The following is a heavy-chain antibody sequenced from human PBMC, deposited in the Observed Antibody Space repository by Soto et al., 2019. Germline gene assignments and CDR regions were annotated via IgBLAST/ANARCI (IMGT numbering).Heavy chain of an antibody. J-gene: IGHJ4*02. Sequence: PSETLSLTCTVSGGSISSGGYYWSWIRQHPGKGLEWIGYIYYSGSTYYNPSLKSRVTISVDTSKNQFSLKLSSVTAADTAVYYCARYLNPTVTTFSYFDYWGQGTLVTVSS. D-gene: IGHD4-17*01. CDR3: ARYLNPTVTTFSYFDY. CDR2: IYYSGST. V-gene: IGHV4-31*03. CDR1: GGSISSGGYY.